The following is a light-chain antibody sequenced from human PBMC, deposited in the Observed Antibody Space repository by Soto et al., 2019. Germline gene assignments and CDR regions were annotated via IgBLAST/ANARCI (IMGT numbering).Light chain of an antibody. V-gene: IGLV8-61*01. Sequence: QTVVTQEPSFSVSPGWTVTLTCGLSSRSVSTNYYPIWYQQTPGQAPRTLIYSTNTRSSGVPDRFSGSILGNKAALTITGAQADDESDYYCVLYMGSGIWVFGGGTKLTVL. CDR3: VLYMGSGIWV. CDR2: STN. J-gene: IGLJ3*02. CDR1: SRSVSTNYY.